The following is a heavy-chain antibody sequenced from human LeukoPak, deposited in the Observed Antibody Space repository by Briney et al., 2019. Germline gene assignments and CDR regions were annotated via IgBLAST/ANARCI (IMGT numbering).Heavy chain of an antibody. CDR2: ISYDGSNK. D-gene: IGHD3-10*01. J-gene: IGHJ4*02. Sequence: GGSLRLSCAASGFTFSSYAMHWVRQAPGKGLEWVAVISYDGSNKYYADSVKGRFTISRDNSKNTLYLQMNSLRAEDTAVYYCARDPRRQSRITNPDYWGQGTLVTVSS. CDR1: GFTFSSYA. V-gene: IGHV3-30-3*01. CDR3: ARDPRRQSRITNPDY.